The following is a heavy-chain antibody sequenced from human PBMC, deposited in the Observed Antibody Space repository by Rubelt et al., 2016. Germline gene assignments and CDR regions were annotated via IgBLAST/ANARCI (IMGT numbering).Heavy chain of an antibody. J-gene: IGHJ4*02. CDR3: ARDLPPFRRYNWNFPLDY. CDR1: GYTFTSYG. V-gene: IGHV1-18*01. D-gene: IGHD1-7*01. Sequence: QVQLVQSGAEVKKPGASVKVSCKASGYTFTSYGISWVRQAPGQGLEWMGWISAYNGNTTYAQKLQGRVTTTTDTSTSTAYMELRSLRSDDTAVYYCARDLPPFRRYNWNFPLDYWGQGTLVTVSS. CDR2: ISAYNGNT.